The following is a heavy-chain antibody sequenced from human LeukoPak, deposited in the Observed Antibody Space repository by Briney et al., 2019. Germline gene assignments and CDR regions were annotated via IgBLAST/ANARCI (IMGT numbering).Heavy chain of an antibody. CDR1: GGSFSGYY. D-gene: IGHD3-3*01. V-gene: IGHV4-34*01. Sequence: SETLSLTCAVYGGSFSGYYWSWIRQPPGKGLEWIGEINHSGSTNYNPSLKSRVTISVDTSKNQFSLKLSSVTAADTAVYYCAREESYYDFWSGHYYYYGMDVWGQGTTVTVSS. CDR2: INHSGST. J-gene: IGHJ6*02. CDR3: AREESYYDFWSGHYYYYGMDV.